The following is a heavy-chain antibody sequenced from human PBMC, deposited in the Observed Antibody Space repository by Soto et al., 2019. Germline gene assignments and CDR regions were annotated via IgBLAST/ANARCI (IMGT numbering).Heavy chain of an antibody. CDR1: GFTFSNYA. CDR2: ISGSDDRT. V-gene: IGHV3-23*01. CDR3: TKGGLGIDILVDS. Sequence: EVQLLESGGGLEQPGGSLRLSCVASGFTFSNYAMNWIRQAPGKGLEWVSSISGSDDRTFFADSVKGRFTISRDNSKDTVFLPMNNLRGEYTALYDCTKGGLGIDILVDSWGQGTLVSVSS. J-gene: IGHJ4*02. D-gene: IGHD2-21*01.